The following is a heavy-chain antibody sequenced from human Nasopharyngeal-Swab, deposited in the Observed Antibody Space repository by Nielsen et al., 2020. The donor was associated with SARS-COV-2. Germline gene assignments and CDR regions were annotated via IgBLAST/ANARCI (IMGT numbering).Heavy chain of an antibody. Sequence: ETLRLTCTASGGSVSSNTYYWSWNRQRTGKGREWIGYIYDIGSTNYSPSLKSRVTISVDTSKNQFSQTLSSVTAEDTAVYYCAKSPLYYYGSRGYPVGFLFWGQGTLVTVSS. CDR3: AKSPLYYYGSRGYPVGFLF. V-gene: IGHV4-61*01. CDR1: GGSVSSNTYY. CDR2: IYDIGST. J-gene: IGHJ4*02. D-gene: IGHD3-22*01.